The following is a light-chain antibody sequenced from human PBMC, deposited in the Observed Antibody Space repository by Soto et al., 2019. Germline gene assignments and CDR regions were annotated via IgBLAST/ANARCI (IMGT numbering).Light chain of an antibody. Sequence: QTVGTQEPSLTVSPGGTVTLTCASSTGAVTRGNYPSWFQQRPGQAPRTLIYTTNSKHSWTPARFSGSLLGDKAALTLSGVQTEDEADYYCLLYYGSAQLVFGGGTKLTVL. V-gene: IGLV7-43*01. CDR3: LLYYGSAQLV. J-gene: IGLJ3*02. CDR2: TTN. CDR1: TGAVTRGNY.